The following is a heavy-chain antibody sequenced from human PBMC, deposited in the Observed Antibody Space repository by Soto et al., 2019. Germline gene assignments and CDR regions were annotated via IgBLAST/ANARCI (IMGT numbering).Heavy chain of an antibody. CDR2: INAGNGNT. J-gene: IGHJ5*02. V-gene: IGHV1-3*01. Sequence: GASVKVSCKASGYTFTSYAMHWVRQAPGQRLERMGWINAGNGNTKYSQKFQGRVTITRDTSASTAYMELSSLRSEDTAVYYCARAGNWERNNWFDPWGQGTLVTVSS. D-gene: IGHD1-26*01. CDR3: ARAGNWERNNWFDP. CDR1: GYTFTSYA.